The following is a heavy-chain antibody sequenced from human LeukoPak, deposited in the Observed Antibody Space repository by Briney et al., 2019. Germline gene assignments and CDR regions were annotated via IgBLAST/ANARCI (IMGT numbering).Heavy chain of an antibody. V-gene: IGHV4-61*01. J-gene: IGHJ4*02. CDR3: ARVYYGGNSGVFDY. D-gene: IGHD4-23*01. Sequence: SETLSLTCTVSGGSVSSGSYYWSWIRQPPGKGLKWIGYIYYSGSSNYIPSLQSGVTIPVDTCKIQFSLKLSSVPAADTAVYYCARVYYGGNSGVFDYWGQGTLVTVSS. CDR1: GGSVSSGSYY. CDR2: IYYSGSS.